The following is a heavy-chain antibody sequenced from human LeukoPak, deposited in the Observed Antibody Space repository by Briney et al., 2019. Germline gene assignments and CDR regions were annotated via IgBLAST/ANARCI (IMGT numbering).Heavy chain of an antibody. D-gene: IGHD3-22*01. Sequence: SETLSLTCAVSGRSLSSTSDYWGWIRHPPGKGLEWIGSVRYSGTTYYSPYLKSRLTISVDTSRNQFSLKLSSVTATDTAVYFCARHYYDSSGYRRDYYFDYWGQGTLVTVSS. J-gene: IGHJ4*02. V-gene: IGHV4-39*01. CDR1: GRSLSSTSDY. CDR2: VRYSGTT. CDR3: ARHYYDSSGYRRDYYFDY.